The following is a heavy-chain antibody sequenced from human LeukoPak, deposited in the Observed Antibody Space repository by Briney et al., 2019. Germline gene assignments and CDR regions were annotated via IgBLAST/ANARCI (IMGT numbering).Heavy chain of an antibody. V-gene: IGHV1-2*02. CDR1: GYTFTNYF. CDR3: ARGEVAMAD. CDR2: INPNNGDT. Sequence: ASVKVSCKASGYTFTNYFIHWVRQAPGQGLEWMGWINPNNGDTASAQNFQGRVTLTSDTSTRTAYMELRRLRYDDTAVYYCARGEVAMADWGQGAWVTVSS. J-gene: IGHJ4*02. D-gene: IGHD5-12*01.